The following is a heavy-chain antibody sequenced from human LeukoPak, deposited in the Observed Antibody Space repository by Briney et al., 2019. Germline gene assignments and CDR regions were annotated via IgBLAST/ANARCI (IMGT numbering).Heavy chain of an antibody. CDR1: GFTFSSYS. CDR3: ARGLRGYYFDY. D-gene: IGHD5-12*01. CDR2: ISSSSNTI. J-gene: IGHJ4*02. Sequence: GGSLRLSCAASGFTFSSYSMTWVRQAPGKGLEWLSYISSSSNTIYYADSLKGRFTISRDNAKNSLNLQMNSLRDEDTAVYYCARGLRGYYFDYWGQGTLVTVSP. V-gene: IGHV3-48*02.